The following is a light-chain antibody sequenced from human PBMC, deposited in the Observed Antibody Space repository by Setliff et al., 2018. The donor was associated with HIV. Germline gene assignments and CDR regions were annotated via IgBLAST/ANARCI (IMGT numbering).Light chain of an antibody. CDR3: ATWDDSLNGRV. V-gene: IGLV1-44*01. J-gene: IGLJ1*01. CDR1: SSNIGTNT. CDR2: SDN. Sequence: QSVLTQPPSASGTPGQRVTISCSGSSSNIGTNTVNWYQQLPGTAPKLLMYSDNQRPSGVPDRFSGSKSGTSASLAISGLQSEDEADYYCATWDDSLNGRVFGTGTKGTVL.